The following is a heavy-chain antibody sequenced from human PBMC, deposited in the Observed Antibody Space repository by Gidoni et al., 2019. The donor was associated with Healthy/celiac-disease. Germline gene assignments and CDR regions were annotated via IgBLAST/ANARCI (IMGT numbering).Heavy chain of an antibody. J-gene: IGHJ6*02. CDR2: INPNSGGT. Sequence: QVQLVQSGATGPQPGASVKVSCKASGYTFTGYYMHCVRQAPGQGLEWMGWINPNSGGTNYAQKFQGWVTMTRDTSISTADMELSRLRSDDTAVYYCARGFGYGDTLDYYGMDVWGQGTTVTVS. CDR1: GYTFTGYY. V-gene: IGHV1-2*04. D-gene: IGHD4-17*01. CDR3: ARGFGYGDTLDYYGMDV.